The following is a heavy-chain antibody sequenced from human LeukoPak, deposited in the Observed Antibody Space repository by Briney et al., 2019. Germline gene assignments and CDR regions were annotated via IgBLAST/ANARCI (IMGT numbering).Heavy chain of an antibody. Sequence: PGGSLGLSCEASGFTFSGYVMHWVRKAPGKGLEYVSAISSNGGSTYYANSVKGRFTISRDNSKNTLYLQMGSLRAEDMAVYYCARDWHGGFDYWGQGTLVTVSS. CDR3: ARDWHGGFDY. D-gene: IGHD3-10*01. CDR2: ISSNGGST. V-gene: IGHV3-64*01. J-gene: IGHJ4*02. CDR1: GFTFSGYV.